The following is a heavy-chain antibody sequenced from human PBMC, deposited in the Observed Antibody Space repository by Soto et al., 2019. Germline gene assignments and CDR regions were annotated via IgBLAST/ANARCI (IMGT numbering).Heavy chain of an antibody. D-gene: IGHD6-19*01. V-gene: IGHV3-23*01. CDR1: GFTFSSYA. CDR3: AKVAVAGTGKPYYFDY. CDR2: ISGSGGST. J-gene: IGHJ4*02. Sequence: EVQLLESGGGLVQPGGSLRLSCAASGFTFSSYAMSWVRQAPGKGLEWVSAISGSGGSTYYADSVKGRFTISRDNSKNTLYLQMKSLRAEDTAVYYCAKVAVAGTGKPYYFDYWGQGTLVTVSS.